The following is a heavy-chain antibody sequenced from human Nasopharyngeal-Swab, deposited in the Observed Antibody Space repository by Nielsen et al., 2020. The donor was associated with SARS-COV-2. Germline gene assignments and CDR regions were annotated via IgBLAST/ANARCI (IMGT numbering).Heavy chain of an antibody. Sequence: GESLKISCAASGFTFSSYSMNWVRQAPGKGLEWVSSISSSSSYIYYADSVKGRFTISRDNAKNSLYLQTNSLRAEDTAVYYCARSHDSHDAFDIWGQGTMVTVSS. V-gene: IGHV3-21*01. J-gene: IGHJ3*02. CDR2: ISSSSSYI. D-gene: IGHD3-22*01. CDR1: GFTFSSYS. CDR3: ARSHDSHDAFDI.